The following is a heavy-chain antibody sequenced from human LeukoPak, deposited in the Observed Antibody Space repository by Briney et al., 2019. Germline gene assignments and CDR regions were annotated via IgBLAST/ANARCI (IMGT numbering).Heavy chain of an antibody. Sequence: GGSLRLSCEASGITFSDAWMSWVRQVPGKGLEWIALLKSKTDGETSDYAAPVKGRFTVSRNDAENTLFLRMDSLKIDDTAVYYCIANLDYWGQGTLVTVSS. CDR2: LKSKTDGETS. CDR1: GITFSDAW. D-gene: IGHD1-1*01. J-gene: IGHJ4*02. V-gene: IGHV3-15*01. CDR3: IANLDY.